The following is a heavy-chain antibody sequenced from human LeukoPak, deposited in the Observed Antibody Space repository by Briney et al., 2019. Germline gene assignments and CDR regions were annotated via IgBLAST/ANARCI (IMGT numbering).Heavy chain of an antibody. CDR1: GFSLSTSGVG. J-gene: IGHJ5*02. CDR3: AHSGRYLDWSSGPYNWFDP. CDR2: IYWNDDK. D-gene: IGHD3-9*01. Sequence: SGPTLVKPTQTLTLTCTFSGFSLSTSGVGVGWIRQPPGKALEWLALIYWNDDKRYSPSLKSRLTITKDTSKNQVVLTMTNMDPVDTATYCCAHSGRYLDWSSGPYNWFDPWGQGTLVTLSS. V-gene: IGHV2-5*01.